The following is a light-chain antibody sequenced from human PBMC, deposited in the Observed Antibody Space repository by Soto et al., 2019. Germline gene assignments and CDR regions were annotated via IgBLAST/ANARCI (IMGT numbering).Light chain of an antibody. CDR2: DAS. CDR3: HQYGMSPQT. Sequence: EIVLTQSPGALSLSPGESATLSCRASQSVSDTHVAWYQQRPGQAPRLLIYDASRRDIGVPDRFSGSGSGTDFTLTISSLEPEDFAVYFCHQYGMSPQTFGQGTKVDI. CDR1: QSVSDTH. J-gene: IGKJ1*01. V-gene: IGKV3-20*01.